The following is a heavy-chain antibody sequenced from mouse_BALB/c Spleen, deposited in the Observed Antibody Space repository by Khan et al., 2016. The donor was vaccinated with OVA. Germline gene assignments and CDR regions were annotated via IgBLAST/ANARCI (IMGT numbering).Heavy chain of an antibody. CDR1: GFTFSSFG. V-gene: IGHV5-17*02. Sequence: EVVLVESGGGLVQPGGSRKLSCAASGFTFSSFGMHWVRQAPEKGLEWVAYISSGSNTIYYADTVKGRFTISRDNPKNTLVLQMTSLRSKDTAMYYCARRHSSYGWFAYWGQGTLVTVSA. D-gene: IGHD1-1*01. J-gene: IGHJ3*01. CDR3: ARRHSSYGWFAY. CDR2: ISSGSNTI.